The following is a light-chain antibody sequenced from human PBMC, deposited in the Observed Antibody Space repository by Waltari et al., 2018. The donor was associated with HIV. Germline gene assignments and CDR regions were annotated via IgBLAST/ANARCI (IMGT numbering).Light chain of an antibody. J-gene: IGLJ2*01. CDR1: SSTLAKKS. CDR3: GTWDSSLSAVI. Sequence: QSVLTQPPSVSAAPGHKLTISFPDSSSTLAKKSASWYQQLPGTAPKLLIHNNNKRPSGIPDRFSGSKSGTSATLGITGLQTGDEADYYCGTWDSSLSAVIFGGGTKLTVL. CDR2: NNN. V-gene: IGLV1-51*01.